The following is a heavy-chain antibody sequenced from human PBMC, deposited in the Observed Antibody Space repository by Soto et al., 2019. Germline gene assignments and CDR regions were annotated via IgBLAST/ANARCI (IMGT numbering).Heavy chain of an antibody. CDR2: ITGSGGST. J-gene: IGHJ4*02. CDR1: GFTFGSYA. Sequence: EVQLLESGGGLVQPGGSLRLSCAASGFTFGSYAMSWVRQAPGKGLEWVSAITGSGGSTSSADSVKGRFTISRDNSKNVLYRQMNSLRVEDTAVYYCAKRISGWYWVDYWGQGTLVTVSS. D-gene: IGHD6-19*01. CDR3: AKRISGWYWVDY. V-gene: IGHV3-23*01.